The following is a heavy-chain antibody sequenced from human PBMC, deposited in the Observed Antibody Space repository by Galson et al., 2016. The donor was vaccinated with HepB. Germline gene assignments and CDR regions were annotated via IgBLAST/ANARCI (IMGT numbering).Heavy chain of an antibody. D-gene: IGHD6-13*01. J-gene: IGHJ4*02. CDR1: GDSISSNDW. CDR3: ARQKSAAALDF. Sequence: SETLSLTCTVSGDSISSNDWWSWVRQPTGKGLEWIGETIHIGRTNYNPSLKSRVTISIDKSKNEFSLNLNSVTAADTAVYFCARQKSAAALDFWGQGALVTVSS. CDR2: TIHIGRT. V-gene: IGHV4-4*02.